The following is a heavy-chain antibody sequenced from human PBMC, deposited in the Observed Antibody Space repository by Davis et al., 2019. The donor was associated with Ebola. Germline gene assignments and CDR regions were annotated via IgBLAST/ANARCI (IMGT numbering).Heavy chain of an antibody. J-gene: IGHJ6*04. CDR1: GFTFSSYA. V-gene: IGHV3-23*01. CDR3: ARAEMATIWGSALYYYYGMDV. D-gene: IGHD5-24*01. CDR2: ISGSGGSS. Sequence: GESLKISCAASGFTFSSYAMSWVRQAPGKGLEWVSAISGSGGSSYYADSVKGRFTISRDNSKNTLYLQMNSLRAEDTAVYYCARAEMATIWGSALYYYYGMDVWGKGTTVTVSS.